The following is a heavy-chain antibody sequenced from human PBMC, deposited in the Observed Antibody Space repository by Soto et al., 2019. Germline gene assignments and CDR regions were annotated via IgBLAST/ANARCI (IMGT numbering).Heavy chain of an antibody. J-gene: IGHJ5*02. Sequence: QLQLQESGSGLVKPSQTLSLTCAVSGGSISSGGYSWSWIRQPPGKGLEWIGYISHSGSTYYNPSRXRRXTISVDRSQNPFSLKPRSVTAADTAVYYCARVPDRGGPGTLVTVSS. CDR3: ARVPDR. D-gene: IGHD2-2*01. V-gene: IGHV4-30-2*01. CDR2: ISHSGST. CDR1: GGSISSGGYS.